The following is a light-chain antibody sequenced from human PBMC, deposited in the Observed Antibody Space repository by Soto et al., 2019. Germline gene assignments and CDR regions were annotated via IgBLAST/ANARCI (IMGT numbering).Light chain of an antibody. CDR3: KSYSLSTTGV. Sequence: QSALTQPPSVSGSPGQSVTISCTGTSNDVGDYDYVSWYQQHPGKAPQLIIYEVGNRPSGVPVRFSGSKSGNTASLTVSGVQDADEADYFCKSYSLSTTGVFGGGTKLTVL. J-gene: IGLJ2*01. CDR1: SNDVGDYDY. V-gene: IGLV2-8*01. CDR2: EVG.